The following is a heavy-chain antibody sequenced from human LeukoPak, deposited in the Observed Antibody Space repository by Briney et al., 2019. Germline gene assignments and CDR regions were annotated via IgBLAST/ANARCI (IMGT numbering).Heavy chain of an antibody. CDR3: ARRCGADCRLIDH. CDR1: GFPFSPYS. CDR2: IRSRGVI. J-gene: IGHJ4*02. Sequence: GRSLRLSCAASGFPFSPYSMNWVRHAPGKCLEWLSFIRSRGVISYADSVTGRFTISRDNIKKSLFLQMSSLGVEDTAVYYCARRCGADCRLIDHSGEGTLVTVSS. D-gene: IGHD2-21*02. V-gene: IGHV3-69-1*01.